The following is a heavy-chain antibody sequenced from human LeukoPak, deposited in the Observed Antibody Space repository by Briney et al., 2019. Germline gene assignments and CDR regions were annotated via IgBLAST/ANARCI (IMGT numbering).Heavy chain of an antibody. CDR3: ARMDRDGVIIYYMDV. V-gene: IGHV3-48*03. J-gene: IGHJ6*03. Sequence: GGPLRLSCEASAFIFSRYEMNWVRQAPGKGLKWISYISNTGGLMYYADSVKGRFTISRDNAKGSLYLQMNSLRVEDTAVYYCARMDRDGVIIYYMDVWGKGTTVTVSS. D-gene: IGHD3-10*01. CDR1: AFIFSRYE. CDR2: ISNTGGLM.